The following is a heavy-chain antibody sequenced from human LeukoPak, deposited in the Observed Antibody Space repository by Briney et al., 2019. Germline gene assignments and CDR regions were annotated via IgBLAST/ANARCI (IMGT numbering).Heavy chain of an antibody. CDR2: IGTAGDT. CDR3: ARAGRDGQQLVLDY. D-gene: IGHD6-13*01. CDR1: GFTFSSYD. Sequence: PGGSLRLSCAASGFTFSSYDMHWVRQATGKGLEWVSAIGTAGDTYYPGSVKGRFTISREKAKNSLYLQMNSLRAGDTAVYYCARAGRDGQQLVLDYWGQGTLVTVSS. V-gene: IGHV3-13*01. J-gene: IGHJ4*02.